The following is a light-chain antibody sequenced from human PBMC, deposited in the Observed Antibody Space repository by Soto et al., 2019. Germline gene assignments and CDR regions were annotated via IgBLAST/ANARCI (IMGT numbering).Light chain of an antibody. J-gene: IGLJ1*01. CDR2: DVS. CDR3: CSYAGSFTYV. V-gene: IGLV2-11*01. CDR1: SSDVGKYNY. Sequence: QSALTQPRSVSGSPGQSVTISCTGTSSDVGKYNYVSWYQQHPGKAPKLIIYDVSRRPSGVHDRFSGSKSGNTASLTISGLRAHDEADYYCCSYAGSFTYVFGTGTKVTVL.